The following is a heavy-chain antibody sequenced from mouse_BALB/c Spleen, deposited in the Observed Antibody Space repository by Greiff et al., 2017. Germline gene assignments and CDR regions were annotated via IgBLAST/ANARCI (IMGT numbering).Heavy chain of an antibody. CDR3: TRPYYGNSFAY. Sequence: EVKLVESGGGLVQPGGSMKLSCVASGFTFSNYWMNWVRQSPEKGLEWVAEIRLKSNNYATHYAESVKGRFTISRDDSKSSVYLQMNNLRAEDTGIYYCTRPYYGNSFAYWGQGTLVTVSA. CDR1: GFTFSNYW. CDR2: IRLKSNNYAT. V-gene: IGHV6-6*02. J-gene: IGHJ3*01. D-gene: IGHD2-10*01.